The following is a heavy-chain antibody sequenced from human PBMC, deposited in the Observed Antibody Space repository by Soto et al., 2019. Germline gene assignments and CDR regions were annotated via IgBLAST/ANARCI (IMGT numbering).Heavy chain of an antibody. CDR1: GFTFSSYG. CDR3: AKESSLVRGAPPYYYYGMDV. Sequence: GGSLRLSCAASGFTFSSYGMHWVRQAPGKGLEWVAVISYDGSNKYYADSVKGRFTISRDNSKNTLYLQMNSLRAEDTALYYCAKESSLVRGAPPYYYYGMDVWGQGTTVTVSS. D-gene: IGHD3-10*01. CDR2: ISYDGSNK. V-gene: IGHV3-30*18. J-gene: IGHJ6*02.